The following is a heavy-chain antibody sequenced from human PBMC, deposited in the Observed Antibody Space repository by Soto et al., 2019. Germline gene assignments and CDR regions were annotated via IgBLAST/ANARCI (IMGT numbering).Heavy chain of an antibody. CDR1: GFTFSSYA. CDR2: ISYDGSNK. D-gene: IGHD5-12*01. CDR3: ARESDIVATNPTFDY. Sequence: QVQLVESGGGVVQPGRSLRLSCAASGFTFSSYAMHWVRQAPGKGLEWVAVISYDGSNKYYADSVKGRFTISRDNSKNTLYLQMNSLRGEDTAVYYCARESDIVATNPTFDYWGQGTLVTVSS. J-gene: IGHJ4*02. V-gene: IGHV3-30-3*01.